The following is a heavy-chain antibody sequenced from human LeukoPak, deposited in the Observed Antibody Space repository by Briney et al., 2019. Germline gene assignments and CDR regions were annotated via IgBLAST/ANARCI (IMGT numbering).Heavy chain of an antibody. V-gene: IGHV3-53*01. D-gene: IGHD5-18*01. Sequence: GGSLRLSCAAFGFTVSSNYMSWVRQAPGKGLEWVSVIYSGGSTYYADSVKGRFTISRDNSKNTLYLQMNSLRAEDTAVYYCARGGYSYGFDYWGQGTLVTVSS. CDR3: ARGGYSYGFDY. J-gene: IGHJ4*02. CDR2: IYSGGST. CDR1: GFTVSSNY.